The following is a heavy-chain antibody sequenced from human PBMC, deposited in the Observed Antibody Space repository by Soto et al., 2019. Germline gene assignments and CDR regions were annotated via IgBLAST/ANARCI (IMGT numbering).Heavy chain of an antibody. J-gene: IGHJ2*01. D-gene: IGHD2-15*01. CDR2: ISASTRNT. V-gene: IGHV1-18*01. CDR1: GYTFTNYA. Sequence: QVQLVQSGAEVKKPGASVKVSCQASGYTFTNYAISWVRQAPGQGLEWMGWISASTRNTDQAQNFQGRVTMTIDTSTNRAKMELSGVRSDDTAVYYCARCYCSVGTSSACWHFDLWGRGTLVTVSS. CDR3: ARCYCSVGTSSACWHFDL.